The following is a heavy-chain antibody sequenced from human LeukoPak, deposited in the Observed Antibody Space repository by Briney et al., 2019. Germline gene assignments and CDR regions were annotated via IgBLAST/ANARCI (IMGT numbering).Heavy chain of an antibody. D-gene: IGHD6-13*01. Sequence: SETLSLTCTVSGYSISSGYYWGWIRQPPGKGLEWTGSIDHSGSTYYNPSLKSRITISVDTSKNQFSLKLSSVTAADTAVYYCARDLYSSRTNDAFVIWGQGTMVTVSS. CDR1: GYSISSGYY. J-gene: IGHJ3*02. CDR3: ARDLYSSRTNDAFVI. CDR2: IDHSGST. V-gene: IGHV4-38-2*02.